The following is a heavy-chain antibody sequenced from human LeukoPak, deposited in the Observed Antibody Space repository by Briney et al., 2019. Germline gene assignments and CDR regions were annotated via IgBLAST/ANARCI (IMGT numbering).Heavy chain of an antibody. CDR2: ISSSGSTI. Sequence: GGSLRLSCAASGFTFSSYSMNWVRQAPGKGLEWVSYISSSGSTIYYADSVKGRFTISRDNAKNSLYLQMNSLRAEDTAVYYCARASPPYYYDSSGYYLDYWGQGTLVTVSS. CDR3: ARASPPYYYDSSGYYLDY. J-gene: IGHJ4*02. D-gene: IGHD3-22*01. CDR1: GFTFSSYS. V-gene: IGHV3-48*04.